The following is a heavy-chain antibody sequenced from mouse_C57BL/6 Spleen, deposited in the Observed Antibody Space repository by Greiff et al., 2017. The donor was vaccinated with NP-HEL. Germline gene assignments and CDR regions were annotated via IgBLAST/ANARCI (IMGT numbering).Heavy chain of an antibody. D-gene: IGHD1-1*01. Sequence: QVQLQQSGAELARPGASVKLSCKASGYTFTSYGISWVKQRTGQGLEWIGEIYPRSGNTYYNEKFKGKATLTADKSSSTAYMELRSLTSEDSAVYFCARYGYGSSYGAMDYWGQGTSVTVSS. CDR2: IYPRSGNT. CDR3: ARYGYGSSYGAMDY. CDR1: GYTFTSYG. V-gene: IGHV1-81*01. J-gene: IGHJ4*01.